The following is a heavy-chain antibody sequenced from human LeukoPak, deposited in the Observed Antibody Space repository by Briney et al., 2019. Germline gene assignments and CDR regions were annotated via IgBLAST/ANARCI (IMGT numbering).Heavy chain of an antibody. V-gene: IGHV4-38-2*02. CDR1: GYSISSGYY. J-gene: IGHJ2*01. D-gene: IGHD2-2*01. CDR2: IYHSGST. Sequence: SETLSLTCTVSGYSISSGYYWGWIRQPPGKGLEWIGFIYHSGSTYYNPSLKSRLTMSVDTSKNQFSLNLTSLTAADTAVYYCARGAVVPARYFDIWGRGSLVTVSS. CDR3: ARGAVVPARYFDI.